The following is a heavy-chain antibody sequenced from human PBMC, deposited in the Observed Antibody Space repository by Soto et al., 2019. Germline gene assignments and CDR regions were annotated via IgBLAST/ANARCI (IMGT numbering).Heavy chain of an antibody. D-gene: IGHD6-13*01. J-gene: IGHJ4*02. V-gene: IGHV4-59*01. CDR3: ARYRREAVAGYTLDN. CDR2: VYNSGST. CDR1: GGSISSNY. Sequence: SETLSLTCTVSGGSISSNYWTWIRQPPGKGLEWIGYVYNSGSTNYNPSLKSRVTISEDTSKSQFSLKVNSMTAADTAVYYCARYRREAVAGYTLDNWGQGLLVTVSS.